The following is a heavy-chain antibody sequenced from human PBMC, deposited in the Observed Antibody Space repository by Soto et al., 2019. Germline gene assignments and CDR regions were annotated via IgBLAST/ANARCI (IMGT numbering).Heavy chain of an antibody. Sequence: SVKVSCKPSGAPFSRHAISWVRQAPGHGLEWMGGIIPIFGTANYAQKFQGRVTITAVESTSTAYMELSNLRSEDTAVYYCARHGIVNLWPYCCGMDVWERLPTVAV. J-gene: IGHJ6*01. CDR2: IIPIFGTA. CDR1: GAPFSRHA. CDR3: ARHGIVNLWPYCCGMDV. V-gene: IGHV1-69*13. D-gene: IGHD3-22*01.